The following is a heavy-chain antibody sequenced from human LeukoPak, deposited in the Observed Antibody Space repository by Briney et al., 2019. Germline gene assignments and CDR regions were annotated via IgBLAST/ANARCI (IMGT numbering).Heavy chain of an antibody. CDR3: ARAPSLDEAYYGGDV. Sequence: PGGSLRLSCAASGFTFSSYSMNWVRQAPGKGLEWVSVIYSGGSTYYSDSVKGRFTISRDNSKNTLYLQMNSLRAEDTAVYYCARAPSLDEAYYGGDVWGQGTRVTVSS. CDR1: GFTFSSYS. J-gene: IGHJ6*02. CDR2: IYSGGST. V-gene: IGHV3-53*01. D-gene: IGHD3-3*01.